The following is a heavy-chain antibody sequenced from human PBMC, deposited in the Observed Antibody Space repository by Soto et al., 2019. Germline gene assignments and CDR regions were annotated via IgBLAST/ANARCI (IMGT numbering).Heavy chain of an antibody. D-gene: IGHD3-9*01. J-gene: IGHJ4*02. CDR2: ISGSGGST. CDR3: ANRGILTGYHNPPYYFDY. Sequence: GGSLRLSCAASGFTFSSYAMSWVRQAPGKGLEWVSAISGSGGSTYYADSVKGRFTISRDNSKNTLYLQMNSLRAEDTAVYYCANRGILTGYHNPPYYFDYWGQGTMVTVSS. V-gene: IGHV3-23*01. CDR1: GFTFSSYA.